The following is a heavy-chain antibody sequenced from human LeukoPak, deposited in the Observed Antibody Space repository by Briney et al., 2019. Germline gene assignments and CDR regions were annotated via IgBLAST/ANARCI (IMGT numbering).Heavy chain of an antibody. Sequence: GGSLGLSCAASGFTFSRYSMNWVRQAPGKGLEWVSSFSSSSSYIYYADSVEGRFTVSRDNAKNSLYLQMNSLRAEDTAVYYCARVAEDSSGWYGWDPYYFDYWGQGTLVTVSS. CDR2: FSSSSSYI. CDR3: ARVAEDSSGWYGWDPYYFDY. CDR1: GFTFSRYS. D-gene: IGHD6-19*01. V-gene: IGHV3-21*01. J-gene: IGHJ4*02.